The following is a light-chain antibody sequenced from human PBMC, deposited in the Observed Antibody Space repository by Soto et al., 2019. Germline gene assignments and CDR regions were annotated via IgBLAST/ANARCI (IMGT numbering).Light chain of an antibody. V-gene: IGKV1D-16*01. J-gene: IGKJ4*01. CDR2: APS. CDR1: QGIRSW. Sequence: DIQLTQSPASLSASIGDRVTITCRASQGIRSWLAWFQQKAEEAPKPMNYAPSHLQSGVPSSFSGSGSETDFTLTINGLQPQDFATYYCQQYNSFPLTFGGGTKVEMK. CDR3: QQYNSFPLT.